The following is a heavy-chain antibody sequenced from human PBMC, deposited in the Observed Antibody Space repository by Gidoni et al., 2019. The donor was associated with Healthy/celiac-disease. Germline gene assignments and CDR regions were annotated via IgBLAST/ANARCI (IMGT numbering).Heavy chain of an antibody. CDR1: GFTFSSYW. J-gene: IGHJ5*02. CDR2: IKQDGSEK. V-gene: IGHV3-7*05. CDR3: ARGRGVAVAVNNWFDP. Sequence: EVQLVESGGGLVQPGGSLRLSCAASGFTFSSYWMSWVRQPPGKGLEWVANIKQDGSEKYYVDSVKGRFTISRDNAKNSLYLQMNSLRAEDTAVYYCARGRGVAVAVNNWFDPWGQGTLVPSPQ. D-gene: IGHD6-19*01.